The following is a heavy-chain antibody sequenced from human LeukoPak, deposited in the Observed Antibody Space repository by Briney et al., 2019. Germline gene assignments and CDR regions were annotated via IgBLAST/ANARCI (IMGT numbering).Heavy chain of an antibody. Sequence: GGSLRLSCAASGFTISSNSMNWVRRAPGEGLQWVSVVYSGGNTYYADAVKGRFTISRDNSKNTLYLQMNSLSAEDTAIYYCARENNFGSGMDVWGQGTTVTVSS. CDR1: GFTISSNS. CDR2: VYSGGNT. CDR3: ARENNFGSGMDV. V-gene: IGHV3-53*01. D-gene: IGHD3-10*01. J-gene: IGHJ6*02.